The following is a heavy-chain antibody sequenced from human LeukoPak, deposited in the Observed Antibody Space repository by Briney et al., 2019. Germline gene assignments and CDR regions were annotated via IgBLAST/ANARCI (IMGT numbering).Heavy chain of an antibody. CDR2: IRSKSKGGTT. V-gene: IGHV3-15*01. CDR1: GFTFSSYA. J-gene: IGHJ4*02. CDR3: TTEEGFNDFYFDS. D-gene: IGHD2-21*02. Sequence: GGSLGLSRAASGFTFSSYAMRWDRQAPGKGLEWVGRIRSKSKGGTTDYAAPVKDRFTISRDDSKNTVFLQMNSLKTEDTAVYYCTTEEGFNDFYFDSWGQGTLVTVSS.